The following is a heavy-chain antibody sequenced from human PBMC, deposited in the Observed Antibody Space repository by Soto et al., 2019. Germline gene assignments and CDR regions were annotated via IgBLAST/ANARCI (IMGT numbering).Heavy chain of an antibody. D-gene: IGHD6-6*01. CDR3: ARNLDTARPDRGYYDYGIDV. Sequence: QVQLVQSGAEVKKPGSSVKVSCKASGGTFSSYAISWVRQAPGQGLEWMGGIIPIFGTANYAQKFQGRVTITADESTSTGYMELSSLRSEDTAVYYCARNLDTARPDRGYYDYGIDVWGQGTPVTVSS. J-gene: IGHJ6*02. V-gene: IGHV1-69*01. CDR1: GGTFSSYA. CDR2: IIPIFGTA.